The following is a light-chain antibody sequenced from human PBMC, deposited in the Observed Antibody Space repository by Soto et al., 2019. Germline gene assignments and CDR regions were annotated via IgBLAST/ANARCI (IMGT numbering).Light chain of an antibody. CDR2: GTS. CDR3: QQYSSSPLT. J-gene: IGKJ4*01. Sequence: ESVEAQSPCALTLSPWAGATLSCMASQSVTNNYFAWYQQKPGQAPRLLIYGTSNRATGIPDRFSGSGSGTDFTLTISRLEPEDFAVYYCQQYSSSPLTFGGGTKVDI. CDR1: QSVTNNY. V-gene: IGKV3-20*01.